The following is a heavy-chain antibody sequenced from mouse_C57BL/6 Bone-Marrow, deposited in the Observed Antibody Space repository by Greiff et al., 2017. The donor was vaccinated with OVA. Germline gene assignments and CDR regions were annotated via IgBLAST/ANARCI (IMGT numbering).Heavy chain of an antibody. V-gene: IGHV3-6*01. CDR2: ISYDGSN. J-gene: IGHJ3*01. CDR3: ARESGGWFAY. Sequence: EVKLQESGPGLVKPSQSLSLTCSVTGYSITSGYYWNWIRQFPGNKLEWMGYISYDGSNNYNPSLKNRISITRDTSKNQFFLKLNSVTTEDTATYYCARESGGWFAYWGQGTLVTVSA. CDR1: GYSITSGYY.